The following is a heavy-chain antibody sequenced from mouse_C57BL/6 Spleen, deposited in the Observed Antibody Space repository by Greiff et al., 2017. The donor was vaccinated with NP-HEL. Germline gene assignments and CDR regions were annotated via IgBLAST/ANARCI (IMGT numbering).Heavy chain of an antibody. J-gene: IGHJ2*01. CDR3: ARYGSSLDY. Sequence: VQLQQPGAELVMPGASVKLSCKASGYTFTSYWMHWVKQRPGQGLEWIGEIDPSDSYTNYNQKFKGKSTLTVDKSSSTAYMQLSSVTSEDSAVYYSARYGSSLDYWGQGTTLTVSS. D-gene: IGHD1-1*01. V-gene: IGHV1-69*01. CDR2: IDPSDSYT. CDR1: GYTFTSYW.